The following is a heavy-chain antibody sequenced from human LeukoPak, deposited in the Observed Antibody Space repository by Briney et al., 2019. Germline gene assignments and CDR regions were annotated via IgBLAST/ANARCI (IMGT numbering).Heavy chain of an antibody. V-gene: IGHV3-33*01. J-gene: IGHJ4*02. CDR3: ARDVGNFGSGTAYFDS. Sequence: GGSLRLSCVASGFTFSNNGMHWVRQAPGKGLEWVALIWYDGSKKHYGDSVKGRFTIPRDDSKNTLYLQMNGLRAEDTAVYYCARDVGNFGSGTAYFDSWGQGTLVTVSS. D-gene: IGHD3-10*01. CDR1: GFTFSNNG. CDR2: IWYDGSKK.